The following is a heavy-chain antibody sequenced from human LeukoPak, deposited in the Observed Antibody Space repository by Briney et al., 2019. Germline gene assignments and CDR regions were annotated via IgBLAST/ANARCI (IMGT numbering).Heavy chain of an antibody. J-gene: IGHJ3*01. D-gene: IGHD7-27*01. CDR3: AREDDSWGPNNLDL. CDR1: AFTFSDYS. V-gene: IGHV3-48*02. CDR2: IDTSSSTM. Sequence: GGSLRLSCAASAFTFSDYSMNWVRQAPGKGLEWISYIDTSSSTMYYADSVMGRFTISRDNAKESLYLQVNSLRDEDTAVYYCAREDDSWGPNNLDLWGQGTMVTVSS.